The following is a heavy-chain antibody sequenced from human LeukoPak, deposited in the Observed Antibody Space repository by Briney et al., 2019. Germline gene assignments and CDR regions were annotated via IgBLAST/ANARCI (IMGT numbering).Heavy chain of an antibody. D-gene: IGHD2-15*01. Sequence: GGSLRLSCAASGFTFSSYWMSWVRQAPGKGLEWVANIKQDGSEKYYVDSVKGRFTISRDNAKNSLYLQMNSLRAEDTAVYYCARDLRKSSGYCSGGSCYYYYGMDVWGQGTTVTVSS. J-gene: IGHJ6*02. V-gene: IGHV3-7*01. CDR3: ARDLRKSSGYCSGGSCYYYYGMDV. CDR1: GFTFSSYW. CDR2: IKQDGSEK.